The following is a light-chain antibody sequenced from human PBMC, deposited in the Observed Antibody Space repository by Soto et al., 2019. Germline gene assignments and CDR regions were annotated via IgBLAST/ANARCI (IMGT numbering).Light chain of an antibody. J-gene: IGKJ4*01. CDR3: QQYNNWPPPLT. Sequence: EIVMTQSPATLSVSPGERATLSCRASQSVSSNLAWYQQKPGQAPRLLIYGASTRATGIPARFSGSGSGTEFTLTISSLQSVDFEVYYCQQYNNWPPPLTFGGGTKVEIK. CDR2: GAS. CDR1: QSVSSN. V-gene: IGKV3-15*01.